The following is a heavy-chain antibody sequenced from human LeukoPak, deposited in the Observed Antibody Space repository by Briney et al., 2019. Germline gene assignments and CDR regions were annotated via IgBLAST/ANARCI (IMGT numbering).Heavy chain of an antibody. CDR3: ANMVVAAGSVSDY. J-gene: IGHJ4*02. Sequence: GGSLRLSCAASGFAFRTYGMHWVRQAPGKGLEWVAFIRYDGSDKYYADSVKGRFTISRDNSKNTLYLQINSLRPDDTAVYYCANMVVAAGSVSDYWGQGTLVTVSS. CDR1: GFAFRTYG. V-gene: IGHV3-30*02. CDR2: IRYDGSDK. D-gene: IGHD2-15*01.